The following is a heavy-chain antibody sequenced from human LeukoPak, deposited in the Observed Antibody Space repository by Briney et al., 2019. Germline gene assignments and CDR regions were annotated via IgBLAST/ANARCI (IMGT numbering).Heavy chain of an antibody. D-gene: IGHD5-18*01. CDR1: GGSISSYY. J-gene: IGHJ4*02. V-gene: IGHV4-59*01. CDR2: IYYSGST. Sequence: PSETLSLTCTVSGGSISSYYWSWLRQPPGKGLEWIGYIYYSGSTNYNPSLKSRVTISVDTSKNQFSLKLSSVTAADTAVYYCARGGHRGYSYGFDYWGQGTLVTVSS. CDR3: ARGGHRGYSYGFDY.